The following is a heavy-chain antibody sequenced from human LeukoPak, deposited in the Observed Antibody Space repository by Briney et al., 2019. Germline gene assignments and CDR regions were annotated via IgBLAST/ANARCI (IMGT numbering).Heavy chain of an antibody. CDR1: GFTFTSYA. Sequence: PGGSLRLSCEASGFTFTSYAMSWVRQTPGKGLEWVSSVSAGGVSTDYADSVKGRFTISRANPKNTLYLQINSLRAEDTAVYYCAKQSSSGWYASFDSWGQGTLVTVSS. J-gene: IGHJ5*01. CDR2: VSAGGVST. V-gene: IGHV3-23*01. D-gene: IGHD6-19*01. CDR3: AKQSSSGWYASFDS.